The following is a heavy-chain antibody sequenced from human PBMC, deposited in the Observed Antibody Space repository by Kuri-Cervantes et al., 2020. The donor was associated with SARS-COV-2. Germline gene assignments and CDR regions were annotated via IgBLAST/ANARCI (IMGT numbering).Heavy chain of an antibody. CDR2: VSYNGTNK. J-gene: IGHJ6*03. Sequence: GGSLRLSCAASQFTFTDYAIHWVRQTPGKGLEWVAVVSYNGTNKYYADSVKGRFTISRDNYKNTVYLQMNSLRGDDTAVYYCARVAGEGPIYYYYMDVWGKGTTVTVSS. CDR1: QFTFTDYA. CDR3: ARVAGEGPIYYYYMDV. V-gene: IGHV3-30-3*01. D-gene: IGHD2-21*01.